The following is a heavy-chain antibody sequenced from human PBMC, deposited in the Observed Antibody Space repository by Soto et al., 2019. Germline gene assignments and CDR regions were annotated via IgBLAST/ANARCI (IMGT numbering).Heavy chain of an antibody. V-gene: IGHV4-59*08. CDR2: IYFAGTT. CDR1: GGSISSYY. CDR3: ARLGGYYQALDT. D-gene: IGHD3-22*01. Sequence: SETLSFTCSVSGGSISSYYWSWIRQAPGKGLEWIGYIYFAGTTSHNPSLKSRVTMSVDTSENQFSLNLTSVTAADTAVYYCARLGGYYQALDTWGQGIPVTVSS. J-gene: IGHJ5*02.